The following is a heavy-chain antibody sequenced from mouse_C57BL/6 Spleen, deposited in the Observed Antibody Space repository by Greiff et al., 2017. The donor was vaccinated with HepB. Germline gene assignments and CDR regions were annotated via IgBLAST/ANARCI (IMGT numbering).Heavy chain of an antibody. CDR2: IHPNSGST. J-gene: IGHJ4*01. D-gene: IGHD1-1*01. CDR1: GYTFTSYW. CDR3: ARYTTVVATRAMDY. V-gene: IGHV1-64*01. Sequence: QVQLQQPGAELVKPGASVKLSCKASGYTFTSYWMHWVKQRPGQGLEWIGMIHPNSGSTNYNEKFKSKATLTVDKSSSTAYMQLSILTSEDSAVYYCARYTTVVATRAMDYWGQGTSVTVSS.